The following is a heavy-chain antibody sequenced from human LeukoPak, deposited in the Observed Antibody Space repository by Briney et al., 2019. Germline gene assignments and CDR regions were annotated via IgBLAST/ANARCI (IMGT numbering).Heavy chain of an antibody. V-gene: IGHV1-2*02. D-gene: IGHD2-15*01. Sequence: GSVRVSCKASGYTITGYSFHWVRQAPGQGLEWMGWIKPNSGDTNYAHKFQGGVTMTRDTSISTVYMEMSRLRSDDTAVYYCGSGSYYYYYMDVWGKGTTVTVSS. CDR1: GYTITGYS. CDR3: GSGSYYYYYMDV. CDR2: IKPNSGDT. J-gene: IGHJ6*03.